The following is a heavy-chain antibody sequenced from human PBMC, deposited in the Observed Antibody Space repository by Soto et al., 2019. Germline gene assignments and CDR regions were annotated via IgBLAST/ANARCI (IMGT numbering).Heavy chain of an antibody. D-gene: IGHD2-2*01. J-gene: IGHJ4*02. CDR3: ARAGSDIVVVPADY. CDR2: ILYDGSNK. Sequence: HWVRQAPGKGLEWVAVILYDGSNKYYADSVKGRFTISRDNSKNTLYLQMNSLRAEDTAVYYCARAGSDIVVVPADYWGQGTLVTVSS. V-gene: IGHV3-30-3*01.